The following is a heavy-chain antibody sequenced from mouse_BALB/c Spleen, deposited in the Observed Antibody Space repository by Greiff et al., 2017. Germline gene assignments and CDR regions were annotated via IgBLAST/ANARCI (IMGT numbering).Heavy chain of an antibody. CDR1: GYSFTSYW. V-gene: IGHV1-5*01. Sequence: VQLQQSGTVLARPGASVKMSCKASGYSFTSYWMHWVKQRPGQGLEWIGAIYPGNSDTSYNQKFKGKAKLTAVTSASTAYMELSSLTNEDSAVYYCTRSEELGNYAVLAYWGQGTLVTVSA. D-gene: IGHD2-1*01. CDR2: IYPGNSDT. CDR3: TRSEELGNYAVLAY. J-gene: IGHJ3*01.